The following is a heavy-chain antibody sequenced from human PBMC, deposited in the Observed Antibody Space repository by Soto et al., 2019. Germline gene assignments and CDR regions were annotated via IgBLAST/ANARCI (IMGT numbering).Heavy chain of an antibody. V-gene: IGHV1-69*01. Sequence: QVQLVQSGAEVKKPGSSVKVSCKASGGTFSSYAISWVRQAPGQGLEWMGGIIPIFGTANYAQKFQGRVTITADESTSTADLELSSLRSEDTAVYYCARSEEKGDGSTYLGYYYYGMDVWGQGTTVTVSS. CDR3: ARSEEKGDGSTYLGYYYYGMDV. J-gene: IGHJ6*02. CDR1: GGTFSSYA. D-gene: IGHD5-12*01. CDR2: IIPIFGTA.